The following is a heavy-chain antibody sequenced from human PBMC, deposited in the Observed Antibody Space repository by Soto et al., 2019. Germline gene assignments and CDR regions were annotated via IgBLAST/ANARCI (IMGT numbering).Heavy chain of an antibody. D-gene: IGHD6-19*01. Sequence: EVQLVESGGGLVQPGGSLSLSCAASGFTFSSYWMHWVRQAPGKGLVWVSRINSDGSSASYADSVKGRYTISRDNAKNTVYLQMNSLRAEDTAVYYCASPYMYSSGWYFYGMDVWGQGTTVTVSS. CDR2: INSDGSSA. CDR1: GFTFSSYW. CDR3: ASPYMYSSGWYFYGMDV. J-gene: IGHJ6*02. V-gene: IGHV3-74*01.